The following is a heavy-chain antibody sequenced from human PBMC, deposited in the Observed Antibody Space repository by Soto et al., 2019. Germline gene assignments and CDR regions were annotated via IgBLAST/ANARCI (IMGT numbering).Heavy chain of an antibody. V-gene: IGHV1-18*01. CDR3: AREPPETPPDY. CDR1: GYTFSDYG. CDR2: ISAKNGNT. Sequence: ASVKVSCKTSGYTFSDYGISWVRQAPGQGLEWTGWISAKNGNTNFAQKFRGRVTMITDTYTNTVYMELRNLRLDDTAVYYCAREPPETPPDYWGQGTLVTVSS. J-gene: IGHJ4*02.